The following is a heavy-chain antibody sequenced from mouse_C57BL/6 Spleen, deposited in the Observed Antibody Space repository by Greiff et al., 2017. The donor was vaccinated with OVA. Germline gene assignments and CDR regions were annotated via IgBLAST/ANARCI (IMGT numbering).Heavy chain of an antibody. D-gene: IGHD1-3*01. CDR2: ILPGSGST. Sequence: QVQLQQSGAELMKPGASVTLSCKAPGYTFTGYWIEWVKQRPGHGLEWIGEILPGSGSTNYHEKFKGKAPFTADTSSNTAYMQLSSLATEDSAIDYWGLNWYGDYWGQGTTLTVSS. J-gene: IGHJ2*01. CDR1: GYTFTGYW. CDR3: GLNWYGDY. V-gene: IGHV1-9*01.